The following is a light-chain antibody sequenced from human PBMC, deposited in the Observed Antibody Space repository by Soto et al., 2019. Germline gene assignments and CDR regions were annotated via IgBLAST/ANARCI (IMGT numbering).Light chain of an antibody. Sequence: DIHMTHSPSSLSASVGDRVTITCRASHNIVTYLNWYLQKPWQAPKLLIYATSSLQSGVPPRFSGSGSGTEFSFTISSLQPEDFATYFCQQSYNFPRTFGQGTKVDIK. V-gene: IGKV1-39*01. CDR3: QQSYNFPRT. J-gene: IGKJ1*01. CDR2: ATS. CDR1: HNIVTY.